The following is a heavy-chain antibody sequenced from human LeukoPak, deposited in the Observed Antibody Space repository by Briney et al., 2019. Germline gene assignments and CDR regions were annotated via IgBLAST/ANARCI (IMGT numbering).Heavy chain of an antibody. CDR1: SGSISTSNYY. J-gene: IGHJ6*03. CDR3: ARVNALQDDILTGYYRKSYYYYYMDV. CDR2: IFYSGST. V-gene: IGHV4-39*07. D-gene: IGHD3-9*01. Sequence: SETLSLTCTVSSGSISTSNYYWGWVRQPPGKALEWIGNIFYSGSTYYSPSLKSRVTISLDTSRNQFSLKLNSVTAADTAVYYCARVNALQDDILTGYYRKSYYYYYMDVWGKGTTVTVSS.